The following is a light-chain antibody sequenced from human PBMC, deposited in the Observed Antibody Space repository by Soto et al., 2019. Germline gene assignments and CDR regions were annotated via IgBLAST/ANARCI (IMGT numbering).Light chain of an antibody. Sequence: QSALTQPASVSGFPGQSITISCTGTSSDVGGYNYVSWYRQHPGRAPKLMIYDVSNRPSGVSNRFSGSTSGNTASLTISGLQAEDEADYYCCSYASSSILYVFGTGTKVTVL. CDR1: SSDVGGYNY. J-gene: IGLJ1*01. CDR3: CSYASSSILYV. CDR2: DVS. V-gene: IGLV2-14*01.